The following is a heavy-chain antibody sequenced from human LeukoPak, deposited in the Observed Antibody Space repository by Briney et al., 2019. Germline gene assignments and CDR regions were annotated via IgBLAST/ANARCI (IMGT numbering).Heavy chain of an antibody. D-gene: IGHD3-10*01. J-gene: IGHJ5*02. CDR2: IYDRGPA. CDR3: ARSRQASGLFSS. Sequence: PSETLSLTCTVSGGSISNNHYYWTWIRQPPGKGLEWIGCIYDRGPAHYNPSLKSRFTISVDRPKNQFFLNVTSLTAADTAVYYCARSRQASGLFSSWGQGTLVVVSS. CDR1: GGSISNNHYY. V-gene: IGHV4-30-2*01.